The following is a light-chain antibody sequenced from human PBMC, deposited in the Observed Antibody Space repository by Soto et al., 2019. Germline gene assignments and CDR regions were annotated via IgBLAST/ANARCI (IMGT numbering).Light chain of an antibody. V-gene: IGKV1-39*01. CDR3: QQTYTTPQT. Sequence: DIQMTQSPSSLSASVGDRVTITCRASQSISDYLNWYQQKVGKAPKLLIYAASTLQSGIPSRFSGSGSGTDFTLTINSLQPEDFATYYCQQTYTTPQTFDQGTKLEIK. CDR2: AAS. J-gene: IGKJ2*01. CDR1: QSISDY.